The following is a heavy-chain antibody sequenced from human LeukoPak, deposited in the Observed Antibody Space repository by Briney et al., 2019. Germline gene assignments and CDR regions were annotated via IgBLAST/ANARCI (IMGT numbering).Heavy chain of an antibody. CDR1: GFTFNSYA. Sequence: GGSLRLSCADSGFTFNSYAMHWVRQAPGKGLEWVAVISYDGSNKYYADSVKGRFTISRDNSKNTLYLQMNSLRAEDTAIYYCAKGGSGYYYYGMDVWGQGTTVTVSS. V-gene: IGHV3-30-3*01. CDR3: AKGGSGYYYYGMDV. J-gene: IGHJ6*02. CDR2: ISYDGSNK.